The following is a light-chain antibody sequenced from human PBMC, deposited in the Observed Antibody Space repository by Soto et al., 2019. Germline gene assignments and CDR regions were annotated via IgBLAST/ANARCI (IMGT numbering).Light chain of an antibody. CDR3: HQFFATPYT. Sequence: DIELTQSPEYLAVSLGERATITCKSSHSLLYRINDKSYLGWSQQKPGQPPKLPISGATTRESGVPDRFSASGSGTDFTLIISSLQAEDVAVYYCHQFFATPYTFGQGTKLEIK. V-gene: IGKV4-1*01. CDR1: HSLLYRINDKSY. J-gene: IGKJ2*01. CDR2: GAT.